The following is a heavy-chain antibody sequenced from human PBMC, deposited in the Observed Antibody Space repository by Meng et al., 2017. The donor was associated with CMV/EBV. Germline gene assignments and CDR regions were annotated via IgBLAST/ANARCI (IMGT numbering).Heavy chain of an antibody. CDR1: GFTFSSYE. V-gene: IGHV3-48*03. CDR3: ARDNAYGDGFDY. D-gene: IGHD4-17*01. Sequence: GGSLRLSCAASGFTFSSYEMNWVRQAPGKGLEWVSYISSSGSTIYYADSVKGRFTISRDNAKNSLYLQMNSLRAEDTAVYYCARDNAYGDGFDYWGQGTTVTVSS. J-gene: IGHJ4*03. CDR2: ISSSGSTI.